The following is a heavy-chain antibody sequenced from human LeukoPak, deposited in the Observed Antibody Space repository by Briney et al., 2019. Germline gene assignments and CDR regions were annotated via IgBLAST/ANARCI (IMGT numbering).Heavy chain of an antibody. CDR3: ASLAGITGTTEVDY. CDR2: IIPILGIA. Sequence: GASVKVSCKASGYTFTSYDINWVRQATGQGLEWMGRIIPILGIANYAQKFQGRVTITADKSTSTAYMELSSLRSEDTAVYYCASLAGITGTTEVDYWGQGTLVTVSS. V-gene: IGHV1-69*04. D-gene: IGHD1-20*01. CDR1: GYTFTSYD. J-gene: IGHJ4*02.